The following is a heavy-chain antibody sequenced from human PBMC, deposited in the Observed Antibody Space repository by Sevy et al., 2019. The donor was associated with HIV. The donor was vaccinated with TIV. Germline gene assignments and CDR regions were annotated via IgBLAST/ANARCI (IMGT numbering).Heavy chain of an antibody. Sequence: GGSLRLSCVASGFIFSSYGMHWVRQAPGKGLEWVAVISFDGSHEFYGDSVKGRFTISREDSKNTLYLQMNSLNSEVTAVQYCVKDSRSGTTGSCSIYPLSNWFDPWGQGTRVTVSS. J-gene: IGHJ5*02. CDR2: ISFDGSHE. D-gene: IGHD2-15*01. V-gene: IGHV3-30*18. CDR1: GFIFSSYG. CDR3: VKDSRSGTTGSCSIYPLSNWFDP.